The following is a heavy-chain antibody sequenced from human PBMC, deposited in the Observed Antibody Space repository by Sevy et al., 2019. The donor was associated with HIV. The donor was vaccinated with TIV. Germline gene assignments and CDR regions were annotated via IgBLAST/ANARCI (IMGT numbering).Heavy chain of an antibody. CDR1: GFTFSDYG. Sequence: GGSLRLSCAASGFTFSDYGMHWVRQAPGKGLEWVAVIWYDGSNKYYAESVKGRFTISRDNSKNTLYVQMNGLRAEETAVYYCARDKLLPVMITMVRGALSYYFDYWGQGTLVTVSS. V-gene: IGHV3-33*01. CDR2: IWYDGSNK. CDR3: ARDKLLPVMITMVRGALSYYFDY. D-gene: IGHD3-10*01. J-gene: IGHJ4*02.